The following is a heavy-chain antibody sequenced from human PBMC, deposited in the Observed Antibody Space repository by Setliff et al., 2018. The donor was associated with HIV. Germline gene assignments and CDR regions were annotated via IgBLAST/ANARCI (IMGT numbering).Heavy chain of an antibody. CDR3: IRRRRAPGAADLESY. CDR2: TYPGDSTT. Sequence: GESLKISCKGSGYTFSDYWIGWVRQMPGKGLEWMGVTYPGDSTTRYSPSLEGQVTISADRSINTAFLQWSSLEASDTAMYYCIRRRRAPGAADLESYWGQGTQVTVSS. V-gene: IGHV5-51*01. D-gene: IGHD7-27*01. J-gene: IGHJ4*02. CDR1: GYTFSDYW.